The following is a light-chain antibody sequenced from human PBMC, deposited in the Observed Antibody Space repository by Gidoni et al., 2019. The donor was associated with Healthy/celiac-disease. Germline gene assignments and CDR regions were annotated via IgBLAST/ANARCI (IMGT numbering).Light chain of an antibody. CDR3: QQRSNWPSFT. V-gene: IGKV3-11*01. J-gene: IGKJ3*01. CDR1: QSVSSY. Sequence: EIVLTQSPATLSLSPGERATLSCRASQSVSSYLAWYQQKPGQAPRLLIYDASNRATGIPARFSGIGSGTDFTLTISSLEPEDLAVYYCQQRSNWPSFTFGPGTKVDIK. CDR2: DAS.